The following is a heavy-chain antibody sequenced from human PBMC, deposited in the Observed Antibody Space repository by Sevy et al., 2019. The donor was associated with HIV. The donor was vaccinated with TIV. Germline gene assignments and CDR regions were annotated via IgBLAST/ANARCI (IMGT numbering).Heavy chain of an antibody. CDR1: GFTFSSYS. D-gene: IGHD3-22*01. CDR3: ARAPPYYYDSSGLGAFDI. J-gene: IGHJ3*02. Sequence: GGSLRLSCAASGFTFSSYSMNWVRQAPGKGLEWVSSISSSSSYIYYADSVKGRFTISRDNAKNSLYLQMNSRRAEDTAAYYCARAPPYYYDSSGLGAFDIWGQGTMVTVSS. CDR2: ISSSSSYI. V-gene: IGHV3-21*01.